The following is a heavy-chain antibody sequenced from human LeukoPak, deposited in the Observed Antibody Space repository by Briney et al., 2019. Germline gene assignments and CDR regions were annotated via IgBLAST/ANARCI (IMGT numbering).Heavy chain of an antibody. J-gene: IGHJ6*03. CDR2: IYPGDSDT. Sequence: GESLKICCKGSGYSSTSYWIGWVRQMPGKGLEWMVIIYPGDSDTRYSPSFQGQGTISADKAISTSYLQGSSLKAPDTVMYYCERSRVGGTAAAGTDYSYMDVWGKGTTVTVSS. CDR3: ERSRVGGTAAAGTDYSYMDV. V-gene: IGHV5-51*01. D-gene: IGHD6-13*01. CDR1: GYSSTSYW.